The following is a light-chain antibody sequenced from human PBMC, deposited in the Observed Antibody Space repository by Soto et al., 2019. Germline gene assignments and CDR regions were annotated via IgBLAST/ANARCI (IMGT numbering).Light chain of an antibody. CDR2: GAS. CDR3: QLSGSSPPIT. J-gene: IGKJ5*01. CDR1: QSVSSSY. V-gene: IGKV3-20*01. Sequence: EIVLTQSPGTLSLSPGERATLSCRASQSVSSSYLAWYQQKPGQAPRLLIYGASIRATGIPDRFSGSGSGTDFTLTISRLEPEDFAVYYCQLSGSSPPITFGQGRRLEIK.